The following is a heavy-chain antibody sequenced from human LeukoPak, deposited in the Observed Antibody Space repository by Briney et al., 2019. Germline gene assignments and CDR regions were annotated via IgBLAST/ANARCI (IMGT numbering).Heavy chain of an antibody. CDR1: GFTFDDYA. V-gene: IGHV3-43*02. Sequence: GGSPRLSCAASGFTFDDYAMHWVRQAPGKGLEWVSLISGDGGSTYYAGSVKGRFTISRDNSKNSLYLQMNSLRTEDTALYYCAKDGGDSSGYYQHDAFDIWGQGTMVTVSS. CDR2: ISGDGGST. CDR3: AKDGGDSSGYYQHDAFDI. D-gene: IGHD3-22*01. J-gene: IGHJ3*02.